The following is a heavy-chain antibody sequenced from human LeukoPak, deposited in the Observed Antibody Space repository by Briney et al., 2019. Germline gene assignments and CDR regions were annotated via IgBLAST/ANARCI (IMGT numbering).Heavy chain of an antibody. D-gene: IGHD2-2*01. CDR3: AKHCTSTSCYPIDY. Sequence: GGSLRLSCAASGFTFDDYGMSWVRQAPGKGLEWVSTISASGGNTYYADSVKGRFTISRDNSKNTLYLQMNSLRAEDTAVYYCAKHCTSTSCYPIDYWGQGTLVTVSS. J-gene: IGHJ4*02. CDR1: GFTFDDYG. V-gene: IGHV3-23*01. CDR2: ISASGGNT.